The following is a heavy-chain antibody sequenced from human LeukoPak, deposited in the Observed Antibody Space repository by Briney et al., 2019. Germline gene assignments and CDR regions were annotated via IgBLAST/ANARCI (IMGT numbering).Heavy chain of an antibody. Sequence: GGSLRLSCAASGFTVSSNYMSWVRQAPGKGLEWVSAISGRGDSTNYADSVKGRFTISRDNSKNTLYLQMSSLRAEDTAVYYCTKLSSGWSQGGYWGQGTLVTVSS. CDR3: TKLSSGWSQGGY. V-gene: IGHV3-23*01. D-gene: IGHD6-19*01. CDR2: ISGRGDST. CDR1: GFTVSSNY. J-gene: IGHJ4*02.